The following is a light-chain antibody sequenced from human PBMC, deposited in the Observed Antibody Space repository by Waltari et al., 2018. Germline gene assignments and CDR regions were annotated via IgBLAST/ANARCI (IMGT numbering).Light chain of an antibody. CDR3: SSYTEISTVV. CDR2: DVT. CDR1: RGDVGGYNY. J-gene: IGLJ3*02. Sequence: QSALTQPASVSGSPGQSITISCTGTRGDVGGYNYVSWYQRHPGKAPKLGIYDVTNRPSGVSLAFSGSKSGNTASLTISGLQAEDEADYYCSSYTEISTVVFGGGTKLTVL. V-gene: IGLV2-14*03.